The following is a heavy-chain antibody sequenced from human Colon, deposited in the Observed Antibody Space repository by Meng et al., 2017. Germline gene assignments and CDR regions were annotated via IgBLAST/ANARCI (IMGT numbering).Heavy chain of an antibody. V-gene: IGHV3-74*01. Sequence: GESLKISCAASGFTFSSYWMHWVRQAPGKGLVWVSGINNDGSDTNYADSVHGRFTISMDNANNTLYLQMNSLKAEDTAVYYCAELTSSVFDIWGQGTVVTVSS. CDR1: GFTFSSYW. CDR3: AELTSSVFDI. J-gene: IGHJ3*02. CDR2: INNDGSDT. D-gene: IGHD6-19*01.